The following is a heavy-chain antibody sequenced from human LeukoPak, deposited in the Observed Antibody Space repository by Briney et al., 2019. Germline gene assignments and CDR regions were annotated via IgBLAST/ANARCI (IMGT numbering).Heavy chain of an antibody. CDR2: IYYSGST. J-gene: IGHJ4*02. D-gene: IGHD2-2*02. Sequence: PSETLSLTCTVSGGSISSGGYYWSWIRQHPGKGLEWIGYIYYSGSTYYNPSLKSRVTISVDTSKNQFSLKLSSVTAADTAVYYCARVRWDQLLYPAYYFDYWGQGTLVTVSS. CDR3: ARVRWDQLLYPAYYFDY. V-gene: IGHV4-31*03. CDR1: GGSISSGGYY.